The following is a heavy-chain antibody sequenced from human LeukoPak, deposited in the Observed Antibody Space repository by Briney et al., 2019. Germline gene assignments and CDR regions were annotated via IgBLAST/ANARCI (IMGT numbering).Heavy chain of an antibody. CDR3: ANQFSQYSSSWYESYYFDY. CDR2: ISGSGGNT. Sequence: PGGSLRLSCAASGFTFSSYAMSWVRQAPGKGLEWVSAISGSGGNTYYADSVKGRFTISRDNSKNTLYLQMNSLRAEDTAVYYCANQFSQYSSSWYESYYFDYWGQGTLVTVSS. D-gene: IGHD6-13*01. CDR1: GFTFSSYA. J-gene: IGHJ4*02. V-gene: IGHV3-23*01.